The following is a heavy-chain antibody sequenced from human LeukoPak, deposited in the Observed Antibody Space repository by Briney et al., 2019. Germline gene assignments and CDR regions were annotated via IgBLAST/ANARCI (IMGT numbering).Heavy chain of an antibody. Sequence: GGSLRLSCAASGFTVSSDYMGWVRQAPGKGLEWVSIIYSGGATFYADSVKGRFTISRDNSKNTVSLQMNSLRIEDTAMYYCARGDYVDYWGLGVLVTVSS. J-gene: IGHJ4*02. CDR3: ARGDYVDY. V-gene: IGHV3-53*01. CDR1: GFTVSSDY. CDR2: IYSGGAT.